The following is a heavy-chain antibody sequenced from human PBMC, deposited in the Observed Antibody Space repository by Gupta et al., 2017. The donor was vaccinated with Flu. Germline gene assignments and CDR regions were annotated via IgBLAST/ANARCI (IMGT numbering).Heavy chain of an antibody. Sequence: APGKGLEWVGRIKSKTDGGTTDFAAPVKGRFTISRDDSKNTVSLQMNSLKPEDTAVYYCTTDLRGNYRKFDYWGQGTLVTVSS. CDR3: TTDLRGNYRKFDY. J-gene: IGHJ4*02. CDR2: IKSKTDGGTT. D-gene: IGHD1-26*01. V-gene: IGHV3-15*01.